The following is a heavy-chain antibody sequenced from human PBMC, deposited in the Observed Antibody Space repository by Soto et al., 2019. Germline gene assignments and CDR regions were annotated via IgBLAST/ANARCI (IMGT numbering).Heavy chain of an antibody. CDR3: ASNVITMIVGAMDV. D-gene: IGHD3-22*01. Sequence: PGGSLRLSCAASGFTFSSYSMNWVRQAPGKGLEWVSYISSSSSTIYYADSVKGRFTISRDNAKNSLYLQMSSLRAEDTAVYYCASNVITMIVGAMDVWGQGTTVTV. CDR1: GFTFSSYS. CDR2: ISSSSSTI. J-gene: IGHJ6*02. V-gene: IGHV3-48*01.